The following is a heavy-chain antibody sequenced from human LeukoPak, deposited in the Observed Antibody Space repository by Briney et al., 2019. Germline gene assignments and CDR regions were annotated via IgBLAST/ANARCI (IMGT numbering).Heavy chain of an antibody. J-gene: IGHJ4*02. CDR1: GYRFSTYV. CDR2: IIPIFGTA. V-gene: IGHV1-69*13. D-gene: IGHD6-19*01. Sequence: ASVKVSCKASGYRFSTYVISWVRQAPGQGLEWMGGIIPIFGTANYAQKFQGRVTITADESTSTAYMELSSLRSEDTAVYYCASGSSGWHNPFDYWGQETLVTVSS. CDR3: ASGSSGWHNPFDY.